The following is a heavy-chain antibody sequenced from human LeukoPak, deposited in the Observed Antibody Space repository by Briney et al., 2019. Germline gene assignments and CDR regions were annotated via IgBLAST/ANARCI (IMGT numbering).Heavy chain of an antibody. Sequence: GGSLRLSCAASGFTFSSYWMSWVRQAPGKGLEWVANIKQDGSEKYYADSVKGRFTISRDNSKNTLYLQMNSLRAEDTAVYYCAKESDGTYYDFWSGHPTSMDYWGQGTLVTVSS. CDR3: AKESDGTYYDFWSGHPTSMDY. D-gene: IGHD3-3*01. CDR1: GFTFSSYW. V-gene: IGHV3-7*01. J-gene: IGHJ4*02. CDR2: IKQDGSEK.